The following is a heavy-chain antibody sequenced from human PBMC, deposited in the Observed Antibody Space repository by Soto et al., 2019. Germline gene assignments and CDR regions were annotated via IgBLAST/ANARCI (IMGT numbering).Heavy chain of an antibody. V-gene: IGHV5-10-1*01. D-gene: IGHD1-26*01. CDR3: GRDFGSGHADV. CDR2: IDPSDSYT. J-gene: IGHJ1*01. CDR1: DEIFNTYW. Sequence: GESLKISCQTSDEIFNTYWITWVRQMPGRGLEWVGRIDPSDSYTTYNPSLKGHVILSVDKSMDTAYVQWTSLRASDTAMYFCGRDFGSGHADVWGQGTLVTVSS.